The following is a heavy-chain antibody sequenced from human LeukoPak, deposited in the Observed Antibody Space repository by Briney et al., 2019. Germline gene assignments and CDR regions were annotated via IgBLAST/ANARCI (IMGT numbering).Heavy chain of an antibody. J-gene: IGHJ3*02. CDR3: ARVRSPTYYDFWSGPTYAFDI. D-gene: IGHD3-3*01. V-gene: IGHV1-8*01. CDR1: GYTFTSYD. CDR2: MNPNSGNT. Sequence: ASVKVSCKASGYTFTSYDINWVRQATGQGFEWMGWMNPNSGNTGYAQKFQGRVTMTRNTSISTAYMELSSLRSEDTAVYYCARVRSPTYYDFWSGPTYAFDIWGQGTMVTVSS.